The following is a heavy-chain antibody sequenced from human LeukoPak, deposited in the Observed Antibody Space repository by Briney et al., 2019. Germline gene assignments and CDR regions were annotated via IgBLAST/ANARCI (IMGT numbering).Heavy chain of an antibody. CDR2: IKQDGSEK. Sequence: GGSLRLSCAASGFTLSSYWMSWVRQAPGKGLEWVANIKQDGSEKYYVDSVKGRFTISRDNAKNSLYLQMNSLRAEDTAVYYCARDGTVVRGSFYPYYYYGMDVWGQGTTVTVSS. CDR1: GFTLSSYW. D-gene: IGHD3-10*01. J-gene: IGHJ6*02. V-gene: IGHV3-7*03. CDR3: ARDGTVVRGSFYPYYYYGMDV.